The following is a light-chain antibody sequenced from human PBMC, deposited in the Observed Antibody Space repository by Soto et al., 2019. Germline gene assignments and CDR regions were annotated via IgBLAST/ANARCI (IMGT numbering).Light chain of an antibody. V-gene: IGLV2-14*01. Sequence: QSVLTQPSSVSGSPGQSITISCTGTSNDIGSYNYVSWYQQHPGRTPQLIIYDVSYRPSGVSNRFSGSKSGNTASLTISGLQAEDEADYYCSSCTSSSTIFGGGTKLTVL. CDR3: SSCTSSSTI. J-gene: IGLJ2*01. CDR2: DVS. CDR1: SNDIGSYNY.